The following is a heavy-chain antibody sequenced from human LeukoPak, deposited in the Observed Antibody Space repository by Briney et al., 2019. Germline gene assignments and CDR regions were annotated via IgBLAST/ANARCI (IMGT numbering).Heavy chain of an antibody. J-gene: IGHJ6*02. CDR3: ARRRRETYYYDSSGYYYTHYYYYGMDV. Sequence: GGSLRLSCAASGFTFSSYSMNWDRQAPGKGLEWVSSISSSSSYIYYADSVKGRFTISRDNAKNSLYLQMNSLRAEDTAVYYCARRRRETYYYDSSGYYYTHYYYYGMDVWGQGTMVTVSS. D-gene: IGHD3-22*01. CDR1: GFTFSSYS. V-gene: IGHV3-21*01. CDR2: ISSSSSYI.